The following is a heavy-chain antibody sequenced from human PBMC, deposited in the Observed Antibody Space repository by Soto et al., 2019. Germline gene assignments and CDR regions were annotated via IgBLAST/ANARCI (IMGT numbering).Heavy chain of an antibody. CDR3: ARVDDYVWGSFRP. CDR2: ISPYNGKT. D-gene: IGHD3-16*02. V-gene: IGHV1-18*04. J-gene: IGHJ4*02. CDR1: GYTFTTHG. Sequence: PSVKVSCKASGYTFTTHGISWVRQAPGQGLEWMGWISPYNGKTTYAQKVQGRVTMTTDTSTSTAYMELRGLRSDDTAVYYCARVDDYVWGSFRPWGQGTQVTVSS.